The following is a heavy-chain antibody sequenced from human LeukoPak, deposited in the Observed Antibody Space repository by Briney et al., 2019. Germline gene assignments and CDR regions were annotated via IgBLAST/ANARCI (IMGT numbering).Heavy chain of an antibody. Sequence: SETLSLTCAVYGGSFSGYYWSWIRQPPGKGLEWIGEINHSGSTNYNPSLKSRVTISVDTSKNQFSLKLSSVTAADTAVYYCARGRGLWFGELRPSRQIRVGYYFDYWGQGTLVTVSS. D-gene: IGHD3-10*01. CDR2: INHSGST. CDR3: ARGRGLWFGELRPSRQIRVGYYFDY. V-gene: IGHV4-34*01. J-gene: IGHJ4*02. CDR1: GGSFSGYY.